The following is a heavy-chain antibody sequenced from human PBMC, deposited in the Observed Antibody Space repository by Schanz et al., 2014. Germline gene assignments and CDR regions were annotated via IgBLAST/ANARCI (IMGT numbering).Heavy chain of an antibody. CDR3: AKSQGSSFDS. Sequence: EVKMVESGGGLVKPGGSLRLSCAASGFTFSSYALHWVRQAPGKGLEWVSSFNDGGVNKYYADSVKGRFTISSDNSKSTLYLQMSSLRAEDTAVYYCAKSQGSSFDSWGQGTLVTVSS. J-gene: IGHJ4*02. CDR1: GFTFSSYA. CDR2: FNDGGVNK. D-gene: IGHD6-13*01. V-gene: IGHV3-23*04.